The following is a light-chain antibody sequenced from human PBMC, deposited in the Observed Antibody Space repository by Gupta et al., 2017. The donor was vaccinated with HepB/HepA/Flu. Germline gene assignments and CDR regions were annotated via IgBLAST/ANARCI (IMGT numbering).Light chain of an antibody. CDR1: SSNIGSNT. V-gene: IGLV1-44*01. CDR3: AAWDDSLNGHWV. J-gene: IGLJ3*02. CDR2: NNN. Sequence: QSMLTQPPSASGTPGQRVTMSCSGSSSNIGSNTVNWYQQLPRTAPRLLIYNNNHRPSGVPDRFSGSKSGTSASLAISGLQSEDEAEYYCAAWDDSLNGHWVFGSGTRLTVL.